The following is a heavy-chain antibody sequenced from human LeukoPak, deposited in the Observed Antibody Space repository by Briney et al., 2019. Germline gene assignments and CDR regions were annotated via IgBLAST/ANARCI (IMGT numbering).Heavy chain of an antibody. CDR2: FNPIFGTA. CDR3: AKRSGSYLLAPHAINI. CDR1: GCTFSSYA. D-gene: IGHD1-26*01. Sequence: ASVKVSCKASGCTFSSYAISWVRQAPGQGLEWMGGFNPIFGTANYAQKFQGRVTITTDKSTSTAYLELSSLRSEATDVYDCAKRSGSYLLAPHAINIWGQGTMVTVSS. J-gene: IGHJ3*02. V-gene: IGHV1-69*05.